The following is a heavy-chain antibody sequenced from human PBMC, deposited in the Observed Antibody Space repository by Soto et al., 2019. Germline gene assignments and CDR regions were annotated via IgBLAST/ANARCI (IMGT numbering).Heavy chain of an antibody. CDR1: GDSVSSNSAA. D-gene: IGHD1-7*01. Sequence: PSQTLSLTCVISGDSVSSNSAAWNWIRQSPSRGLEWLGRTYYRSRWYNDYAVSVRSRITVNADTSKNQFSLHLNSVTPEDTAVYYCAGTSSLQSYYMDVWDKGTTAT. CDR3: AGTSSLQSYYMDV. J-gene: IGHJ6*03. CDR2: TYYRSRWYN. V-gene: IGHV6-1*01.